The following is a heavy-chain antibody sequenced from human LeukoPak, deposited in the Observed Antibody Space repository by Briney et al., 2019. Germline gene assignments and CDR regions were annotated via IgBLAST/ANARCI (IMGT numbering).Heavy chain of an antibody. CDR1: GLSFSSYW. CDR3: AKDSYYYDSSGYHY. J-gene: IGHJ4*02. Sequence: TGGSLRLSCAASGLSFSSYWMHWVRQVPGKGLVWVSFIKSDERTTAYADSVKGRFTISRDNSKNTLYLQMNSLRAEDTAVYYCAKDSYYYDSSGYHYWGQGTLVTVSS. CDR2: IKSDERTT. D-gene: IGHD3-22*01. V-gene: IGHV3-74*01.